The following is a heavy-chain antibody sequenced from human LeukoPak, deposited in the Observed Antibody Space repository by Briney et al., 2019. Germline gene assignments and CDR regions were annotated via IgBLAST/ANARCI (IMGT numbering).Heavy chain of an antibody. CDR1: GGSFSGYY. Sequence: SETLSLTCAVYGGSFSGYYWSWIRQPPGKGLEWIGEINHSGSTNYNPSLKSRVTISVDTSKNQFSLKLSSVTAADTAVYYCARALAARPRSYYYYYYMDVWGKGTTVTVSS. CDR2: INHSGST. D-gene: IGHD6-6*01. V-gene: IGHV4-34*01. CDR3: ARALAARPRSYYYYYYMDV. J-gene: IGHJ6*03.